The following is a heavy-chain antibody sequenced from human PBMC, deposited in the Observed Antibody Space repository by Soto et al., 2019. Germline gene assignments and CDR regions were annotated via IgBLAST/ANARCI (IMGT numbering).Heavy chain of an antibody. J-gene: IGHJ3*02. Sequence: PWGSLRLSCAASGFTFSNAWMIFFRHSPFKWREWVVRIKSKTDGGTTDYAAPVKGRFTISRDDSKNTLYLQMNSLKTEDTAVYYCTTEPMIVVVTDDAFDIWGQGTMVTVSS. CDR1: GFTFSNAW. D-gene: IGHD3-22*01. CDR2: IKSKTDGGTT. V-gene: IGHV3-15*01. CDR3: TTEPMIVVVTDDAFDI.